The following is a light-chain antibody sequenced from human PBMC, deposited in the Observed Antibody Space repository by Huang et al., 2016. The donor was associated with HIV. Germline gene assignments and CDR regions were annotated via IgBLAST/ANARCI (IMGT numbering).Light chain of an antibody. V-gene: IGKV1-9*01. J-gene: IGKJ5*01. CDR1: QDIGNS. Sequence: IQLNQSPSSLSASVGERVAITCRAGQDIGNSLAWYQQRPGKAPKPPIYAASTLQGGVSSRFSGTVSGTYFTLISNDLQPEDLATYYCQQLKDYPVTFGQGTRLDIE. CDR3: QQLKDYPVT. CDR2: AAS.